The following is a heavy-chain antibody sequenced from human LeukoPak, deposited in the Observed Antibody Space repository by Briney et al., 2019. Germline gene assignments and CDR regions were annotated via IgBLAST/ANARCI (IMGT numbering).Heavy chain of an antibody. CDR1: GFTFSSYS. CDR3: ARAGGPVYGDYGGYYYYYMDV. V-gene: IGHV3-21*01. D-gene: IGHD4-17*01. CDR2: ISSSSSYI. Sequence: GGSLRLSCAASGFTFSSYSMNWVRQAPGKGLEWVSSISSSSSYIYYADSVKGRFTISRDNAKNSLYLQMNSLRAEDTAVYYCARAGGPVYGDYGGYYYYYMDVWGKGTTVTVSS. J-gene: IGHJ6*03.